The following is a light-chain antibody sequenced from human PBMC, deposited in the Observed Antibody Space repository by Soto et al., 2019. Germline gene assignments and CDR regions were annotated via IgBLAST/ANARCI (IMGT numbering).Light chain of an antibody. J-gene: IGKJ4*01. Sequence: EIVMTQSPATLSVSPGERATLSCRASQTVNNNLAWYQQKPGQAPRLLIYGASARATGIPARFSGSGSATEFTLTISSLQSEYFAVYYCQQYNNWPLTFGGGTKVEIK. V-gene: IGKV3-15*01. CDR3: QQYNNWPLT. CDR2: GAS. CDR1: QTVNNN.